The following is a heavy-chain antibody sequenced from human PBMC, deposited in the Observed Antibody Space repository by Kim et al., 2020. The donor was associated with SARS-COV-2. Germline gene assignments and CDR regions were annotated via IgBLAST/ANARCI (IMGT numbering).Heavy chain of an antibody. V-gene: IGHV3-74*01. Sequence: GGSLRLSCAASGFTFSNYWPHWVRQVPGKGLVWVAGIDNDGTNTFYADSVKGRFTISRDNAKSTVYLQMNSLGAEDTAVYYCTTAFEYWGPGALGTVSS. CDR3: TTAFEY. CDR2: IDNDGTNT. CDR1: GFTFSNYW. J-gene: IGHJ4*02.